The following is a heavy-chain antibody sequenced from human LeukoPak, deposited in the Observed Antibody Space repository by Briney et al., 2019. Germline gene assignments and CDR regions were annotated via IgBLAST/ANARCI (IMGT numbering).Heavy chain of an antibody. V-gene: IGHV1-8*03. CDR2: MNPNSGNT. Sequence: ASVKVSCKASGYTFTSYDINWVRQATGQGLEWMGWMNPNSGNTGYAQKFQGRVTITRNTSISTAYMELSSLRSEDTAVYYCARGGKSDFWSTMYYFDYWGQGTLVTVSS. D-gene: IGHD3-3*01. J-gene: IGHJ4*02. CDR1: GYTFTSYD. CDR3: ARGGKSDFWSTMYYFDY.